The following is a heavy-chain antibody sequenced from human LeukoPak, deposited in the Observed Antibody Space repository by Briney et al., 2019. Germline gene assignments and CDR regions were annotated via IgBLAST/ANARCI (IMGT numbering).Heavy chain of an antibody. CDR3: ACISGSYSVDY. V-gene: IGHV4-34*01. D-gene: IGHD1-26*01. CDR1: GGSFSGYY. Sequence: PSETLSLTCAVYGGSFSGYYWSWIRQPPGKGLELIGEINHSGSTNYNPSLKSRVTISVDTSKNQFSLKLSSVTAADTAVYYCACISGSYSVDYWGQGTLVTVSS. CDR2: INHSGST. J-gene: IGHJ4*02.